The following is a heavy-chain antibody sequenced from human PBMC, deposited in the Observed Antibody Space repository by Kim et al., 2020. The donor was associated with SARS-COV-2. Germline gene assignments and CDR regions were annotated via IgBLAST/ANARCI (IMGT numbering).Heavy chain of an antibody. CDR2: IWDDGSKK. D-gene: IGHD5-12*01. CDR3: AKDVQDGYGDY. CDR1: GFTFSSYG. V-gene: IGHV3-33*06. J-gene: IGHJ4*01. Sequence: GGSLRLSCATSGFTFSSYGMNWVRQAPGKGLEWVSVIWDDGSKKYYADSVKGRFTISRDNSKNTLYLQMNSLRADDTAVYYCAKDVQDGYGDYW.